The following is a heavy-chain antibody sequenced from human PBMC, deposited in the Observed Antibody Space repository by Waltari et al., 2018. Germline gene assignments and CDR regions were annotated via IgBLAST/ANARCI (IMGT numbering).Heavy chain of an antibody. CDR3: AAEYSSSWYRGWFDP. CDR1: GFTFTSSA. V-gene: IGHV1-58*01. J-gene: IGHJ5*02. CDR2: IVVGSGNT. Sequence: QLQLVQSGPEVKKPGTSVKVSCKASGFTFTSSAVQWVRQARGQRLEWIGWIVVGSGNTNYAQKFQERVTITRDMSTSTAYMELSSLRSEDTAVYYCAAEYSSSWYRGWFDPWGQGTLVTVSS. D-gene: IGHD6-13*01.